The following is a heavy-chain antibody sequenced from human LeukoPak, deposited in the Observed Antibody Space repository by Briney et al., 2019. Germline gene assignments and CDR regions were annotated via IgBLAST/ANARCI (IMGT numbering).Heavy chain of an antibody. J-gene: IGHJ5*02. D-gene: IGHD3-22*01. V-gene: IGHV3-53*01. CDR1: GFTVSSNY. CDR2: IYSGGST. CDR3: ARCYDYYDSSGAPCDP. Sequence: GGSLRLSCAASGFTVSSNYMSWVRQAPGKGLEWVSVIYSGGSTYYADSVKGRFTISRDNSKNTVYLQMNSLRAEDTAVYYCARCYDYYDSSGAPCDPWGQGTLVTVSS.